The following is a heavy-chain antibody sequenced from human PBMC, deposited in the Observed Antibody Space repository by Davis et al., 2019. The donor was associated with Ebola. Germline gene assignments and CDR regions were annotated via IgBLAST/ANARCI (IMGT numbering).Heavy chain of an antibody. CDR2: ISSDGSK. CDR1: GFTFRPYT. Sequence: GGSLRLSCVASGFTFRPYTMHWVRQAPGKGLEWVAGISSDGSKYYADSVKGRFTISRDNSKNTLYLQMNSLRAEDTAVYYCAMSRNWNALDYWGQGTLVTVSS. J-gene: IGHJ4*02. V-gene: IGHV3-30*04. CDR3: AMSRNWNALDY. D-gene: IGHD1-20*01.